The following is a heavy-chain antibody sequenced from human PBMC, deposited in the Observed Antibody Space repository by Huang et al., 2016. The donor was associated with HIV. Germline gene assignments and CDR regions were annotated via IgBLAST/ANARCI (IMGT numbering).Heavy chain of an antibody. CDR3: AREKAADSAWYGVDYFDY. Sequence: QVQLRQWGAGLVKPSETLSLTCAVYGGSFSGYYWTWIRQSPGKGLEWIGEINHIGKTNYQPSLKSRVTISKDTAKNQFSLQLTSVSAADTGVYFCAREKAADSAWYGVDYFDYWGEGALVTVTS. D-gene: IGHD6-19*01. CDR1: GGSFSGYY. CDR2: INHIGKT. V-gene: IGHV4-34*01. J-gene: IGHJ4*02.